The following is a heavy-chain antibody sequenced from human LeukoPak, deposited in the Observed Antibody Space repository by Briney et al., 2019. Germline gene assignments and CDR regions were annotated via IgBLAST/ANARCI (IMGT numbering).Heavy chain of an antibody. V-gene: IGHV3-7*01. J-gene: IGHJ4*02. CDR1: GFTFSHFW. D-gene: IGHD2-15*01. Sequence: GGSLRLSCAASGFTFSHFWMSWVRQAPGKGLEWVAYIKKTGSETYYMDSVKGRFTITRDNTRNSLFPQMYSLRAEDTAVYFCVREDGYCSGGNCYSYFDSWGQGTLVTVSS. CDR2: IKKTGSET. CDR3: VREDGYCSGGNCYSYFDS.